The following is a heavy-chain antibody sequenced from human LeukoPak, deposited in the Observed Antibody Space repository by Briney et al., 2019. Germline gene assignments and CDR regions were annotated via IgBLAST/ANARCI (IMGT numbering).Heavy chain of an antibody. V-gene: IGHV6-1*01. Sequence: SQTLSLTCAISGDSVSSNSATWNWNRQSPSRGLEWLGRTYYRSKWYNDYAESVKSRITINPDTSNNQFSLQLISVTPEDTAVYYCARDGVSWYYFDFWGQGTLVTVSS. CDR1: GDSVSSNSAT. CDR2: TYYRSKWYN. J-gene: IGHJ4*02. D-gene: IGHD6-13*01. CDR3: ARDGVSWYYFDF.